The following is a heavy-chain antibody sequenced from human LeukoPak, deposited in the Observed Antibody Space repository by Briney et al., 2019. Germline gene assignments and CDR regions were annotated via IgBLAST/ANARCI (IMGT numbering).Heavy chain of an antibody. V-gene: IGHV3-21*01. J-gene: IGHJ4*02. CDR1: GFTFSKYS. CDR2: ISSSSSKI. CDR3: ARDSYGSGSYYRIDY. D-gene: IGHD3-10*01. Sequence: GGSLRLSCAASGFTFSKYSMNRVRQAPGKGLEWVSFISSSSSKIYYADSVKGRFTISRDNAKNSLYLQMNSLRAEDTAVYYCARDSYGSGSYYRIDYWGQGTLVTVSS.